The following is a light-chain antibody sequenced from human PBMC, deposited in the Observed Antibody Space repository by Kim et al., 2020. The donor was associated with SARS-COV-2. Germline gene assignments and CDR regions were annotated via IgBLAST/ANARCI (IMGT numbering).Light chain of an antibody. J-gene: IGLJ1*01. Sequence: SYELTQPPSVSVSPGQTASITCSGDKLGDKYACWYQQKPGQSPVLVIYQDSKRPSGIPERFSGSNSGNTATLTISGTQAMDEADYYCQAWDSSPHYVFGT. V-gene: IGLV3-1*01. CDR2: QDS. CDR1: KLGDKY. CDR3: QAWDSSPHYV.